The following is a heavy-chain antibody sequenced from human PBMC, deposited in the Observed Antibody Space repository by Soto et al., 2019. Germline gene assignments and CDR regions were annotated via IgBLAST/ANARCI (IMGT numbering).Heavy chain of an antibody. J-gene: IGHJ5*02. V-gene: IGHV2-70*01. CDR2: IDWDDDK. D-gene: IGHD6-19*01. Sequence: GSGPTLVNPTQTLTLTCTFSGFSLSTSGMCVSWIRQPPGKALEWLALIDWDDDKYYSTSLKTRLTISKDTSKNQVVLTMNNMDPVHKATYYSARMALYSSGWYYWFDPWGQGTLVTVSS. CDR1: GFSLSTSGMC. CDR3: ARMALYSSGWYYWFDP.